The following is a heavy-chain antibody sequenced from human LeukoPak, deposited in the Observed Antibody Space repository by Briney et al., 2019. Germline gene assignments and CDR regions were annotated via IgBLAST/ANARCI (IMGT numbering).Heavy chain of an antibody. CDR3: ARGYYAGRGHHFEY. CDR2: ISYDGSNK. V-gene: IGHV3-33*05. Sequence: SGGSLRLSCTTSGFNFRAYWMGWVRQAPGKGLEWVAVISYDGSNKYYADSVKGRFTISRDNSKNTLYLQMNSLRAEDTAVYYCARGYYAGRGHHFEYWGQGTLVTVSS. CDR1: GFNFRAYW. D-gene: IGHD3-22*01. J-gene: IGHJ4*02.